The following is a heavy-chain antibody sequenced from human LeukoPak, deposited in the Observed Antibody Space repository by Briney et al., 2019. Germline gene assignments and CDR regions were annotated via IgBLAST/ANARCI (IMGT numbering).Heavy chain of an antibody. D-gene: IGHD1-26*01. CDR3: ARDSLGAGTVGATSGY. J-gene: IGHJ4*02. CDR2: IYYSGNT. V-gene: IGHV4-39*02. Sequence: PSETLSLTCTVSGGSISSSSFYWGWIRQPPGKGLEWIGTIYYSGNTYYNPSLKSRVTISVDTSKNQFSLKLNSVTAADTAAYYCARDSLGAGTVGATSGYWGQGTLVTVSS. CDR1: GGSISSSSFY.